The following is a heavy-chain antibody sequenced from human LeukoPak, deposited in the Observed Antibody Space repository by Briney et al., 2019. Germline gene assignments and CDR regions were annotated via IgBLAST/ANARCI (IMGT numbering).Heavy chain of an antibody. CDR2: IYTSGST. J-gene: IGHJ6*02. CDR3: ARGALTTCDADYGMDV. D-gene: IGHD3-3*01. CDR1: GGSISSYY. Sequence: SDTMSFTGAGSGGSISSYYWSWIRQLAGQGLEWSGRIYTSGSTNYNPSLKSRVTMSVDTSKNQFSLKLSSVTAADTAVYYCARGALTTCDADYGMDVWGQGTTVTVSS. V-gene: IGHV4-4*07.